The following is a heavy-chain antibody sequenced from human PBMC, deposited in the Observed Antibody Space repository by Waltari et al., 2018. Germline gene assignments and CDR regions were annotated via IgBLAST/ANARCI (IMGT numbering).Heavy chain of an antibody. V-gene: IGHV3-30*02. CDR1: GFPFSSYG. Sequence: QVRLVESGGGVVQPGGSLRLSCAASGFPFSSYGMHWFRQAPGKGLEWGAFIRYDGSNKYYADSVNGRFTISRDNSKNRLYMQMNSLRAEDTAVYYCAKTALTIFGVVITPPGYWGQGTLVTVSS. D-gene: IGHD3-3*01. J-gene: IGHJ4*02. CDR2: IRYDGSNK. CDR3: AKTALTIFGVVITPPGY.